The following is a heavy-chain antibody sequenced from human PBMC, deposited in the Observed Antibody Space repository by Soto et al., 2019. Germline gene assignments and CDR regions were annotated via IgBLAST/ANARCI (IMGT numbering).Heavy chain of an antibody. Sequence: GASVKVSCKASGYTFTGYYMHWVRQAPGQGLEWMGWINPNSGGTNYAQKFQGWVTMTRDTSVSTAYMELSRLRSDDAAVYYCVLWIAAAGMDVWGQGTTVTVSS. J-gene: IGHJ6*02. CDR2: INPNSGGT. V-gene: IGHV1-2*04. D-gene: IGHD6-13*01. CDR1: GYTFTGYY. CDR3: VLWIAAAGMDV.